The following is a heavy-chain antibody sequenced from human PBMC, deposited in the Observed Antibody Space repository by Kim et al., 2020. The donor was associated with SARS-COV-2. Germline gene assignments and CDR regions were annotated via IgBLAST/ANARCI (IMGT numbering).Heavy chain of an antibody. J-gene: IGHJ5*02. Sequence: SGPTLVKPTQTLTLTCTFSGVSLSTPGVGVAWVRQPPGKALEWLALIYWDDDKRYSPSLKSRLSITKDSSKNQVVLSMTNMDPLDTATYYCARVILLGVTERSIMSGRWFDPWGQGTPVTVSS. D-gene: IGHD2-21*02. CDR2: IYWDDDK. V-gene: IGHV2-5*02. CDR3: ARVILLGVTERSIMSGRWFDP. CDR1: GVSLSTPGVG.